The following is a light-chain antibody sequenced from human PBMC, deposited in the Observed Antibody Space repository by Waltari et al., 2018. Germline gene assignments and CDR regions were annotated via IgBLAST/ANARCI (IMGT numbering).Light chain of an antibody. CDR3: QQYGSLPWT. Sequence: EILLTQSPATLSLSPGARATLSCRASENVPRGYLAWYQQKPGQAPRLLIFGESSGATGVPDRFSGSESGTDFTLTISRLEPEDFAVYYCQQYGSLPWTFGQGTKVEIK. CDR2: GES. J-gene: IGKJ1*01. CDR1: ENVPRGY. V-gene: IGKV3-20*01.